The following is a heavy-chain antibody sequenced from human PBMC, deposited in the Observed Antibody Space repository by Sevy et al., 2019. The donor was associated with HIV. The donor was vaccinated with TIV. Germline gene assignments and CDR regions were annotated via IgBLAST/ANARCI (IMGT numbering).Heavy chain of an antibody. J-gene: IGHJ6*03. CDR1: GGSISSYY. CDR3: ARGDYYGSGSYYRDYYYYYMDV. Sequence: SETLSLTCTVSGGSISSYYWSWIRQPAGKGLEWIGRIYISGSTNYNPSLKSRVTMSVDTSKNQFSLKLSSVTAADTAVYYWARGDYYGSGSYYRDYYYYYMDVWGKGTTVTVSS. V-gene: IGHV4-4*07. D-gene: IGHD3-10*01. CDR2: IYISGST.